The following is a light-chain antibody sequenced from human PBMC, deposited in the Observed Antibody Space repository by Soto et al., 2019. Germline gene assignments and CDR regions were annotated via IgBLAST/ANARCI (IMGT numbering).Light chain of an antibody. CDR1: QSVSSN. CDR3: QQYNNWPPMT. CDR2: GAS. Sequence: EIVMTQSPATLSVSPGERATLCCRASQSVSSNLAWYQPKPGQAPRLLIYGASTRATGIPARFSGSGSGTEFTLTISSLQSEDFAVYYCQQYNNWPPMTFDQGTKVDIK. V-gene: IGKV3-15*01. J-gene: IGKJ1*01.